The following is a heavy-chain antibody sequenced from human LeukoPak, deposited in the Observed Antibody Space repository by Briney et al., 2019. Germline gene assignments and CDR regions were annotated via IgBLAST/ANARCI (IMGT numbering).Heavy chain of an antibody. V-gene: IGHV3-21*01. CDR2: ISSSSSYI. CDR1: GFTFSSYS. D-gene: IGHD3-3*01. J-gene: IGHJ3*02. CDR3: ARVRSYDFWSGYSDAFDI. Sequence: GGSLRLSCAAFGFTFSSYSMNWVRQAPGKGLEWVSSISSSSSYIYYADSVKGRFTISRDNAKNSLYLQMNSLRAEDTAVYYCARVRSYDFWSGYSDAFDIWGQGTMVTVSS.